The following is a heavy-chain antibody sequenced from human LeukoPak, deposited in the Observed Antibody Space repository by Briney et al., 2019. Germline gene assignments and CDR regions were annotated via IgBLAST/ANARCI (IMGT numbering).Heavy chain of an antibody. CDR2: ISGSGGST. J-gene: IGHJ3*02. V-gene: IGHV3-23*01. CDR3: AKRSGPIQFLDAFDI. D-gene: IGHD2-15*01. Sequence: GGSLRLSCAASGFTFSSYAMSWVRQAPGKGLEWVSAISGSGGSTYYADSVKGRSTISRDNSKNTLYLQMNSLRAEDTAVYYCAKRSGPIQFLDAFDIWGQGTMVTVSS. CDR1: GFTFSSYA.